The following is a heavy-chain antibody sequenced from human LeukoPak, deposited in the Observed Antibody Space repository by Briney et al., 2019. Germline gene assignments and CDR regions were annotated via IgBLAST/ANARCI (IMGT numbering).Heavy chain of an antibody. CDR3: ATGYSDSLRSPLDS. Sequence: AGGSLRLSCAASGLTFNNYALTWIRQAPGKGLEWVSSISGRGGNTYYAGSVKGRFTISRDDSKNTLFLQMNSLRAEDTAVYYCATGYSDSLRSPLDSWGQGTPVTVSS. CDR2: ISGRGGNT. D-gene: IGHD3-22*01. CDR1: GLTFNNYA. V-gene: IGHV3-23*01. J-gene: IGHJ5*01.